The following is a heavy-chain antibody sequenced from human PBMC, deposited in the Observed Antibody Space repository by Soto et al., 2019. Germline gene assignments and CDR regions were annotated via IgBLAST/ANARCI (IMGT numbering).Heavy chain of an antibody. CDR3: AKFEAGYPSL. J-gene: IGHJ4*02. V-gene: IGHV1-18*01. CDR2: ISAYNGNT. CDR1: GYIFTNYG. Sequence: QVQLVQSGPEVKKPGASVKVSCKASGYIFTNYGISWVRQAPGQGLEWMGWISAYNGNTNYAQIFQGRVTMTTDTSTRTAHMELRALRFDDAAVYYCAKFEAGYPSLWGQGTLVTVSS. D-gene: IGHD1-1*01.